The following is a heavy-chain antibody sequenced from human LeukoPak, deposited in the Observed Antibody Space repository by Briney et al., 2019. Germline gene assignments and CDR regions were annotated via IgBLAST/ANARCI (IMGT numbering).Heavy chain of an antibody. CDR1: AGSISSGAYY. CDR3: AREVTGTTNTLYNWFDP. J-gene: IGHJ5*02. V-gene: IGHV4-30-4*08. Sequence: PSPSLSLTCTVSAGSISSGAYYSSWIRQPPGKGLELIVYICYSGRTYYNPSLKSRVTISVDTCKNQFSLKLSSVTAADTAVYYCAREVTGTTNTLYNWFDPWGQGTLVTVSS. CDR2: ICYSGRT. D-gene: IGHD1-7*01.